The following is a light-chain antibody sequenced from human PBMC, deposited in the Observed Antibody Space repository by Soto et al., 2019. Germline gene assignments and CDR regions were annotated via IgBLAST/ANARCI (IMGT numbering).Light chain of an antibody. CDR2: DAS. J-gene: IGKJ5*01. V-gene: IGKV1-33*01. Sequence: EIQMTQSPSSLSASVGDRVTITCQASQNINNYLDGYQQKPGRAPKLLIYDASNLEAVVPSRFRGSGSGKYFTFTISRLQHEDIATYYCQQYDNLPTFGQGTRLEI. CDR1: QNINNY. CDR3: QQYDNLPT.